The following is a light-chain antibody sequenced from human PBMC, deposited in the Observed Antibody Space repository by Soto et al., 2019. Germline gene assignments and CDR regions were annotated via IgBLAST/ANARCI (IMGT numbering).Light chain of an antibody. CDR1: SSDVGGYNY. Sequence: QSVRTQPASVSGSPVQSITISCTGTSSDVGGYNYVSWYQQHPGKAPKLMICDVSNRPSGVSNRFSGSKSGNTASLTISGLQAEDEADYYCSSYTSSSTVVFGGGTKVTVL. V-gene: IGLV2-14*01. J-gene: IGLJ2*01. CDR2: DVS. CDR3: SSYTSSSTVV.